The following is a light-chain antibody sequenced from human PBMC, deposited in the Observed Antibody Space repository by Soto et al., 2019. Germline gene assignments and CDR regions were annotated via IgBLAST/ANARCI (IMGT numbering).Light chain of an antibody. V-gene: IGKV1-27*01. J-gene: IGKJ1*01. CDR2: AAS. Sequence: DIQMTQSPSSLSASVGDRATITCRASQGISNYLAWYQQKPGKVPKLLIYAASTLQSGVPSRFSGSGSGTEFTITISSLQPEDVATYYCQKYNSAQWTFGQGTKVEIK. CDR3: QKYNSAQWT. CDR1: QGISNY.